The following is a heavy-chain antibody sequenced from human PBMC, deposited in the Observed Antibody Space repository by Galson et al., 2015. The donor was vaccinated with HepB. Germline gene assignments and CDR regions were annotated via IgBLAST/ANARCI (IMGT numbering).Heavy chain of an antibody. CDR1: GFTFSSYG. V-gene: IGHV3-30*18. J-gene: IGHJ5*02. CDR2: ISCDGKNN. Sequence: SLRLSCAASGFTFSSYGMHWVRQAPGKGLEWVASISCDGKNNDNADSVKGRFTISRDNAKNSLYLQMNGLRAEDTALYYCAKDIPWVLSVAGSGFDPWGQGTLVTVSS. CDR3: AKDIPWVLSVAGSGFDP. D-gene: IGHD6-19*01.